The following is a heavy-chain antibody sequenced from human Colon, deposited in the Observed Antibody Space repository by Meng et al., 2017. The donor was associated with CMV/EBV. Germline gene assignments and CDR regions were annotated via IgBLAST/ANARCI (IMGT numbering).Heavy chain of an antibody. CDR2: FDPEDSEI. CDR3: AAMVRGVIIPSFEY. Sequence: KVSGYRLNELSMHWVRQAPGKGLEWMGGFDPEDSEIIYAREFQGRVIMTEDTSTETAYLELRSLRDEDTAVFYCAAMVRGVIIPSFEYWGQGTLVTVSS. CDR1: GYRLNELS. V-gene: IGHV1-24*01. D-gene: IGHD3-10*01. J-gene: IGHJ4*02.